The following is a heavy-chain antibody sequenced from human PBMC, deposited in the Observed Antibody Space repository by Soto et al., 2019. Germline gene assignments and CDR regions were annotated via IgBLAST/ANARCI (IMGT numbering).Heavy chain of an antibody. CDR3: ARGWYYDFWSGYYIPPGNYYYYYYMDV. CDR1: GFTFSSYS. V-gene: IGHV3-21*01. D-gene: IGHD3-3*01. J-gene: IGHJ6*03. CDR2: ISSSSSYI. Sequence: GGSLRLSCAASGFTFSSYSMNWVRQAPGKGLEWVSSISSSSSYIYYADSVKGRFTISRDNAKNSLYLTMNSLRAEDTAVYYCARGWYYDFWSGYYIPPGNYYYYYYMDVWGKGTTVTVSS.